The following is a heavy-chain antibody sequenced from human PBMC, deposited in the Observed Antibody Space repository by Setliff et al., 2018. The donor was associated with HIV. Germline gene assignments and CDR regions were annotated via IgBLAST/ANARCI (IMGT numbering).Heavy chain of an antibody. V-gene: IGHV3-30*02. Sequence: PGGSLRLSCAVSGITFSDFGMYWVRQAPGKGLEWVAMIRHDGSYGYYTESVKDRFTVSRDNSKNTVFLQMNSLRREDTGVYYCAKGRWPVNVVSTIIRYYYYMDVWGSGTTVTVSS. CDR2: IRHDGSYG. J-gene: IGHJ6*03. CDR1: GITFSDFG. D-gene: IGHD5-12*01. CDR3: AKGRWPVNVVSTIIRYYYYMDV.